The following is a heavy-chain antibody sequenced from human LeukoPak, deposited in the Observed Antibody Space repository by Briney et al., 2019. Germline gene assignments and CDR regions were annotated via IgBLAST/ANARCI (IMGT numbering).Heavy chain of an antibody. CDR1: GGSISSGGYY. CDR2: IYYSGST. J-gene: IGHJ6*02. CDR3: ARDRIGISRHYYYHYGMDV. V-gene: IGHV4-31*03. Sequence: SETLSLTCTVSGGSISSGGYYWSWIRQHPGKGLEWIGYIYYSGSTYYNPSLKSRVTISVDTSKNQFSLKLSSVTAADTAVYYCARDRIGISRHYYYHYGMDVWGQGTTVTVSS. D-gene: IGHD1-14*01.